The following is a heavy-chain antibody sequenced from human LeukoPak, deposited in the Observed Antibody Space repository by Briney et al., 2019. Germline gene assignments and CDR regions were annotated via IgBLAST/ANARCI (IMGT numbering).Heavy chain of an antibody. Sequence: GGSLRLSCAASGFTFSSYAMSWVRQAPGKGLEWVSAISGSGGSTYYADSVKGRFTISRDNSKNTLYLQMNSLRAEDAAVYYCAKDRTYDSRDYYFDYWGQGTLVTVSS. CDR3: AKDRTYDSRDYYFDY. J-gene: IGHJ4*02. CDR1: GFTFSSYA. D-gene: IGHD3-22*01. CDR2: ISGSGGST. V-gene: IGHV3-23*01.